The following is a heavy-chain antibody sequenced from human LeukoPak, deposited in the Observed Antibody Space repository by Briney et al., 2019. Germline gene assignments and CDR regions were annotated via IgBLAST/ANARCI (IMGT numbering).Heavy chain of an antibody. Sequence: GGSLRLSCAASGFTFSRYWMSWVRQAPGKGLEWVANIKQDGSEKYYVDSVKGRFTISRDNAKNSLYLQMNSLRAEDTAVYYCARGMASIFYCFDYWGQGTLVTVSS. CDR2: IKQDGSEK. CDR3: ARGMASIFYCFDY. CDR1: GFTFSRYW. J-gene: IGHJ4*02. V-gene: IGHV3-7*01. D-gene: IGHD5-24*01.